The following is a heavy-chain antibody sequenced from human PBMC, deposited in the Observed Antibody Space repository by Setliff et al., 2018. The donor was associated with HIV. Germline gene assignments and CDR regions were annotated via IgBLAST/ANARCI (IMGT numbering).Heavy chain of an antibody. Sequence: SETLSLTCTASGGSISSYYWSWIRQPPGKGLEWIGYIYYSGSTNYNPSLKSRVTISVDTSKNQFSLKVNSVTAADTAVYYCARGARLLAGYSDRWDYYYMAVWGKGTTVTVSS. CDR2: IYYSGST. D-gene: IGHD6-13*01. CDR3: ARGARLLAGYSDRWDYYYMAV. V-gene: IGHV4-59*12. CDR1: GGSISSYY. J-gene: IGHJ6*03.